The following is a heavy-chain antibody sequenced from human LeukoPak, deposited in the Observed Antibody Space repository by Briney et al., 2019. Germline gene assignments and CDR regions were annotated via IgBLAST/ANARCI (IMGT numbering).Heavy chain of an antibody. CDR1: GGSFSGYY. CDR3: ARRFLHSSGWYLRGNWFDP. D-gene: IGHD6-19*01. CDR2: INRSGST. Sequence: SETLSLTCAVYGGSFSGYYWSWIRQPPGKGLEWIGEINRSGSTNYNPSLKSRVTISVDTSKNQFSLKLSSVTAADTAVYYCARRFLHSSGWYLRGNWFDPWGQGTLVTVSS. V-gene: IGHV4-34*01. J-gene: IGHJ5*02.